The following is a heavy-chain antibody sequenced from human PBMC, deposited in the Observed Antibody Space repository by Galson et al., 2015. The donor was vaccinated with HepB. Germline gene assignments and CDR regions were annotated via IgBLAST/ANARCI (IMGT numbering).Heavy chain of an antibody. CDR3: ARFDPAGNAFDI. D-gene: IGHD3-9*01. CDR1: GFTVSNNY. J-gene: IGHJ3*02. V-gene: IGHV3-66*02. CDR2: IYSGGST. Sequence: SLRLSCAASGFTVSNNYMSWVRQAPGKGLEWVSVIYSGGSTYYADSVKGRFTFSRDNSKNTLYLQMNSLTTEDTAVYYCARFDPAGNAFDIWGQGTMVTVSS.